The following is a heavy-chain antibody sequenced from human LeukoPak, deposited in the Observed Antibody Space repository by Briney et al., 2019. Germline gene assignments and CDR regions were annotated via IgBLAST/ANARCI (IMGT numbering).Heavy chain of an antibody. D-gene: IGHD2-15*01. Sequence: GGSLRLSCAASGFTFSNAWMSWVRQAPGKGLEWGGRIKSKTDGGTTDYAAPVKGRFTVSRDDSKNTLYLQMNSLKTEDTAVYYCTTGGYCSGGSCYDYYYYMDVWGKGTTVTVSS. CDR1: GFTFSNAW. J-gene: IGHJ6*03. CDR3: TTGGYCSGGSCYDYYYYMDV. CDR2: IKSKTDGGTT. V-gene: IGHV3-15*01.